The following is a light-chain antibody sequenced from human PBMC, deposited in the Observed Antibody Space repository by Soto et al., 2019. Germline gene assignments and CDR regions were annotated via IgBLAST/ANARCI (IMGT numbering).Light chain of an antibody. CDR3: QHYGDSPPFT. J-gene: IGKJ3*01. V-gene: IGKV3-20*01. CDR2: RTS. Sequence: EVVLTQSPGTLSLSPGERAILSCRTSQSISTTHLAWYQHKPGQAPRLLMSRTSRRAAGIPGRFSGSGSGTDFSLSISRLEPEDFAVYYCQHYGDSPPFTFGPGTKVDVK. CDR1: QSISTTH.